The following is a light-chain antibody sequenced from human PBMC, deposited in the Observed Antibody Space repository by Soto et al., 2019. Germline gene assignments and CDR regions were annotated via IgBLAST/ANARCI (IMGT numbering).Light chain of an antibody. CDR3: QHYNSYSEA. J-gene: IGKJ1*01. CDR2: KAS. V-gene: IGKV1-5*03. Sequence: DIQMTQSPSTLSASLGDRVTITCRASRSINSRLAWYQQKPGKAPNLLIYKASTLESGVPSRFRGSGSGTEFTLTISSLQPDDFATYYCQHYNSYSEAFGQGTKVDIK. CDR1: RSINSR.